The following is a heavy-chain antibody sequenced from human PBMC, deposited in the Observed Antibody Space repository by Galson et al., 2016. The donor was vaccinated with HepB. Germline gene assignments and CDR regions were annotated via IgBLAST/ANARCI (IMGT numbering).Heavy chain of an antibody. V-gene: IGHV3-33*01. CDR1: GFNFRTYG. Sequence: SLRLSCAGPGFNFRTYGMHWVRHTPGKGLEWLTVISYDGVDKNYADSVKGRFTVSRDNSKNMLYLQMNSLRVEDTAVYYCARDMWGYEILTAHQRGAFDVWGQGTLVTVS. J-gene: IGHJ3*01. D-gene: IGHD3-9*01. CDR3: ARDMWGYEILTAHQRGAFDV. CDR2: ISYDGVDK.